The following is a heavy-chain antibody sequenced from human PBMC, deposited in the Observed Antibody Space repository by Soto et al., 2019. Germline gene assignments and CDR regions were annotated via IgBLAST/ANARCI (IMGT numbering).Heavy chain of an antibody. CDR3: VRGSNGWNGMDV. CDR1: GFPFNIAW. Sequence: PGGSLRLSCAASGFPFNIAWMNWVRQAPGKGLEWVGRVKSVTDGGTIDYAAPVKGRFIISRDDSRNTVYLQMNSLQTEDTAVYYCVRGSNGWNGMDVWGQGTTVTVSS. V-gene: IGHV3-15*07. CDR2: VKSVTDGGTI. J-gene: IGHJ6*02. D-gene: IGHD6-19*01.